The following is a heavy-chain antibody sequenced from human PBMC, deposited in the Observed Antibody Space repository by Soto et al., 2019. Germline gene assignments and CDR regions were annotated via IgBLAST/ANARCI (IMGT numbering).Heavy chain of an antibody. J-gene: IGHJ6*02. D-gene: IGHD3-3*01. V-gene: IGHV1-24*01. CDR1: GYTLTELS. CDR3: ATTYYDFWSGPRGYYGMDV. Sequence: ASVKVSCKVSGYTLTELSMHWVRQAPGKGLEWMGGFDPEDGETIYAQKFQGRVTMTEDTSTATAYMELSSLRSEDTAVYYCATTYYDFWSGPRGYYGMDVWGQGTTVTVSS. CDR2: FDPEDGET.